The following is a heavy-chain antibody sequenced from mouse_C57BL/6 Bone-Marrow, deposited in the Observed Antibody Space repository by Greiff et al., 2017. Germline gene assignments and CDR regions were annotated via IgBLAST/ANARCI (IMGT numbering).Heavy chain of an antibody. V-gene: IGHV1-55*01. D-gene: IGHD2-4*01. CDR1: GYTFTSYW. CDR2: IYPGSGST. J-gene: IGHJ3*01. Sequence: QVQLKQSGAELVKPGASVKMSCKASGYTFTSYWITWVKQRPGQGLEWIGDIYPGSGSTNYNEKFKRKATLTVDTSSSTAYMQLSSLTSEDSAVYYCARWDYDWFAYWGQGTLVTVSA. CDR3: ARWDYDWFAY.